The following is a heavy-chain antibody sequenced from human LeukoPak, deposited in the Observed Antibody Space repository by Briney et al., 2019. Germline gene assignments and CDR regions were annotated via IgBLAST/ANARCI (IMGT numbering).Heavy chain of an antibody. CDR2: IKQDGSEK. CDR3: AREQQLVRYYYYYGMDV. Sequence: GSLRLSCAASGFTFSSYWMSWVRQAPGKGLEWVANIKQDGSEKYYVDSVKGRFTISRDNAKNSLYLQMNSLRAEDTAVYYCAREQQLVRYYYYYGMDVWGQGTTVTVSS. V-gene: IGHV3-7*01. CDR1: GFTFSSYW. J-gene: IGHJ6*02. D-gene: IGHD6-13*01.